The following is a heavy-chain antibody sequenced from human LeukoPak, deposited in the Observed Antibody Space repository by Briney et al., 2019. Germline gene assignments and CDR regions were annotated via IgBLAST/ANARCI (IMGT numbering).Heavy chain of an antibody. CDR2: IIPIFGTA. CDR1: GGTFTSYA. J-gene: IGHJ4*02. Sequence: ASVKVSCKASGGTFTSYAISLVRQAPGQGLEWMGGIIPIFGTANYAQKFQGRVTITTDESTSTAYMELSSLRSEDTAVYYCARGPIVVVPAAKYYFDYWGQGTLVTVSS. CDR3: ARGPIVVVPAAKYYFDY. V-gene: IGHV1-69*05. D-gene: IGHD2-2*01.